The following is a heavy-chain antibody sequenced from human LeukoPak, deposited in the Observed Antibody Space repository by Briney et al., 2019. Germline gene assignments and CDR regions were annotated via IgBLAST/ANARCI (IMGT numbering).Heavy chain of an antibody. D-gene: IGHD6-19*01. Sequence: GGSLRLSCAVSGFTISSHGMHWVRQAPGKGLEWVAMISYDGNSKYYGDSVKGRFTISRDNSMNTLYLQMDSLRTEDTAVYYCAKDWGSSGWYNYFDPWGQGTLVTVSS. J-gene: IGHJ5*02. V-gene: IGHV3-30*18. CDR2: ISYDGNSK. CDR3: AKDWGSSGWYNYFDP. CDR1: GFTISSHG.